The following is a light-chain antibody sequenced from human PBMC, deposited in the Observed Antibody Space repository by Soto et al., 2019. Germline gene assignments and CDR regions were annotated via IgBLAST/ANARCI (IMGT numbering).Light chain of an antibody. Sequence: QSALTQPPSASGSPGQSITISCTGTTSDVGGYNYVSWYQQHPGSAPKLIIHEVNKRPSGVPDRFSGSKSGNTASLTVTGLQAEDEADYYCSSYAGSNILVFGEGTKLTVL. J-gene: IGLJ2*01. CDR3: SSYAGSNILV. V-gene: IGLV2-8*01. CDR1: TSDVGGYNY. CDR2: EVN.